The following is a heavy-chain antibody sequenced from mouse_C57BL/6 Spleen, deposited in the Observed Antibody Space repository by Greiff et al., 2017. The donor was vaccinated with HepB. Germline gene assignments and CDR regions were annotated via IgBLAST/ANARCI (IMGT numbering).Heavy chain of an antibody. CDR1: GYTFTDYY. Sequence: EVQLQQSGPELVKPGASVKISCKASGYTFTDYYMNWVKQSHGKSLEWIGDINPNNGGTSYNQKFKGKATLTVDKSSSTAYMELRSLTADDSAVYYCARKYGSSYPWFAYWGQGTLVTVSA. V-gene: IGHV1-26*01. CDR3: ARKYGSSYPWFAY. D-gene: IGHD1-1*01. J-gene: IGHJ3*01. CDR2: INPNNGGT.